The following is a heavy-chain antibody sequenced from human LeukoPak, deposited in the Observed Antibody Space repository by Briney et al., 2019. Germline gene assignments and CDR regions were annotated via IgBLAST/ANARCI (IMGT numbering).Heavy chain of an antibody. Sequence: GGSLRLSCAASGFVFDDDSMHWVRQTPGKVLEWSSAINWDGSGTYYAESLKGRFSISRDNGDSTLYLQMNNLRTDDTALYYCASEGGYKGPFHYWGRGTLVTVSS. CDR2: INWDGSGT. CDR3: ASEGGYKGPFHY. J-gene: IGHJ4*02. V-gene: IGHV3-43*01. D-gene: IGHD3-22*01. CDR1: GFVFDDDS.